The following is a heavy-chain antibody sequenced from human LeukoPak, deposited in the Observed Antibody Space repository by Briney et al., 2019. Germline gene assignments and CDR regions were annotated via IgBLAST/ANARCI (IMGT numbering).Heavy chain of an antibody. V-gene: IGHV1-18*01. CDR3: ARVVEVNWFDP. J-gene: IGHJ5*02. Sequence: ASVKVSCKTSGYTFTNYGVSWVRQAPGQGLEWMGWISAYNGYTNYAQKLRVRVTMTTDTSTSTAYMELRSLRSDDTAVYYCARVVEVNWFDPWGQGTLVTVSS. CDR2: ISAYNGYT. CDR1: GYTFTNYG.